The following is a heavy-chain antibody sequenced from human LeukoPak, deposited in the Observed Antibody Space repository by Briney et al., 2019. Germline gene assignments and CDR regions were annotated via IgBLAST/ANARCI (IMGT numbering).Heavy chain of an antibody. V-gene: IGHV4-59*01. Sequence: SETLSLTCTVSGGSPPTYYWSWIRQPPGKGLEWIGYIYYSGSTNYNPSLKSRVTISVDTSKNQFSLKLSSVTAADTAVYYCARAGYSYGYIYYYYGMDVWGQGTTVTVSS. CDR1: GGSPPTYY. CDR3: ARAGYSYGYIYYYYGMDV. CDR2: IYYSGST. J-gene: IGHJ6*02. D-gene: IGHD5-18*01.